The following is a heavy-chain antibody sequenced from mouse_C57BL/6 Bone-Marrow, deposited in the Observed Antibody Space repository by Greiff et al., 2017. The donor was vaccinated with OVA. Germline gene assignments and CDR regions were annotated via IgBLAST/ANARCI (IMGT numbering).Heavy chain of an antibody. CDR2: IDPNSGGT. CDR3: ARPRYSKGYAMDY. J-gene: IGHJ4*01. V-gene: IGHV1-72*01. Sequence: QVQLKQPGAELVKPGASVKLSCKASGYTFTSYWMHWVKQRPGRGLEWIGRIDPNSGGTKYNEKFKSKATLTVDKPSSTAYMQLSSLTSEDSAVYYWARPRYSKGYAMDYWGQGTSVTVSS. D-gene: IGHD2-5*01. CDR1: GYTFTSYW.